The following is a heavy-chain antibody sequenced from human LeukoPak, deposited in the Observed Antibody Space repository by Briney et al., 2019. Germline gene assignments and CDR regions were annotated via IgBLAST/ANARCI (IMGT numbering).Heavy chain of an antibody. D-gene: IGHD3-3*01. CDR2: IYTSGST. Sequence: SETLSLTCTVSGGSISSYYWSWIRQPPGKGLEWIGCIYTSGSTNYNPSLKSRVTISVDTSKNQFSLKLSSVTAADTAVYYCARGSVYYDFWSGYTQESNWFDPWGQGTLVTVSS. CDR1: GGSISSYY. CDR3: ARGSVYYDFWSGYTQESNWFDP. V-gene: IGHV4-4*09. J-gene: IGHJ5*02.